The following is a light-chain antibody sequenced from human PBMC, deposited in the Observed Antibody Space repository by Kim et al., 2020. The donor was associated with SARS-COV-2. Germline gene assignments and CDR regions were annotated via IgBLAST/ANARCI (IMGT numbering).Light chain of an antibody. CDR2: LNSDGSH. CDR1: SGHSSYA. J-gene: IGLJ2*01. Sequence: QPVLTQSPSASASLGASVKLTCTLSSGHSSYAIAWHQQPPEKGPRYLMKLNSDGSHSKGDGIPDRFSGSSSGAERYLTISSLQSEDEADYYCQTWGTGIQVFGGGTQLTVL. V-gene: IGLV4-69*01. CDR3: QTWGTGIQV.